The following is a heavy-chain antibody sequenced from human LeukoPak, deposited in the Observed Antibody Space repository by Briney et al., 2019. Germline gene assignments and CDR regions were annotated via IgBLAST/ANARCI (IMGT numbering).Heavy chain of an antibody. CDR2: ISGSGGST. Sequence: GGSLRLSCAASGFTFSCYAMSWVRQAPGKGLEWVSAISGSGGSTYYADSVKGRFTISRDNSKNTLYLQMNSLRAEDTAVYYCAKVDRPASIVVVVAATGEYFQHWGQGTLVTVSS. J-gene: IGHJ1*01. V-gene: IGHV3-23*01. CDR1: GFTFSCYA. CDR3: AKVDRPASIVVVVAATGEYFQH. D-gene: IGHD2-15*01.